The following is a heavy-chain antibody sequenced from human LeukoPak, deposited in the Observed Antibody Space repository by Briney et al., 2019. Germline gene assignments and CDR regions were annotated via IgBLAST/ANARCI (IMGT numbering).Heavy chain of an antibody. Sequence: PSETLSLTCTVSGASISSYYWSWIRQPPGKGLEWIGYIYYSGSTNYNPSLKSRVTISVDTSKNQFSLKLSSVTAADAAVYYCARDEYSSGWFDYWGQGTLVTVSS. J-gene: IGHJ4*02. V-gene: IGHV4-59*01. CDR1: GASISSYY. D-gene: IGHD6-19*01. CDR2: IYYSGST. CDR3: ARDEYSSGWFDY.